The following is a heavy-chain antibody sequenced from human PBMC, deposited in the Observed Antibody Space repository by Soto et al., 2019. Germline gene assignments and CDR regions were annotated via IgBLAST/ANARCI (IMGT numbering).Heavy chain of an antibody. Sequence: PSGCLSLTCVVSGRCVGRGGWRLIRQPPGEGLEWIGYIYYKGDTNYNPSLKSRVTISVDTSKNQFSLKLNSVTVADTAVYYCAGGRWPQLPGYWGQGTLVTVSS. CDR2: IYYKGDT. CDR1: GRCVGRGG. D-gene: IGHD5-12*01. V-gene: IGHV4-59*02. J-gene: IGHJ4*02. CDR3: AGGRWPQLPGY.